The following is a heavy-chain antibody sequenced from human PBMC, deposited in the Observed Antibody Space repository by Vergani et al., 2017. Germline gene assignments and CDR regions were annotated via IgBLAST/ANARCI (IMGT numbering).Heavy chain of an antibody. CDR2: INHSGST. Sequence: QVQLQQWGAGLLKPSETLSLTFAVYGGSFSGYYWSWIGQPPGKGLELIGEINHSGSTNNNPSLKSRVTISVDTSKNQFSLKLSSVTAADTAVYYCARVRDNNIAAAGARLDYWGQGTLVTV. D-gene: IGHD6-13*01. J-gene: IGHJ4*02. V-gene: IGHV4-34*01. CDR3: ARVRDNNIAAAGARLDY. CDR1: GGSFSGYY.